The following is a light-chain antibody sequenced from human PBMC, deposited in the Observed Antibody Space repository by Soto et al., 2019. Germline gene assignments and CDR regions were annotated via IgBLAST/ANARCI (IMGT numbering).Light chain of an antibody. CDR3: QDYNSWT. CDR2: KAS. CDR1: QSISTW. J-gene: IGKJ1*01. V-gene: IGKV1-5*03. Sequence: DIQRTQSPSTLSASVGDRVTITCRASQSISTWLSWYQQKPGKAPKVLIYKASNLQSGVSSRFSGSGSGTEFTLTISRPQPDDFATYYCQDYNSWTFGQGTKVDIK.